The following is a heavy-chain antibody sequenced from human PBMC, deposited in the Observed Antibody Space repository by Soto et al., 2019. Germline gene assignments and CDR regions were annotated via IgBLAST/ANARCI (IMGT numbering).Heavy chain of an antibody. Sequence: QVQLVQSGAEVKKPGASVKVSGKASGYTFTSYDINLVRQATGQGLEWMGWMNPNRGNTGYAQKFRGIVTMTRNPAISTGYMELSSVRSEATAVYYCARERTVAGNDYCGQGPLGTVAS. CDR2: MNPNRGNT. D-gene: IGHD6-19*01. CDR3: ARERTVAGNDY. J-gene: IGHJ4*02. CDR1: GYTFTSYD. V-gene: IGHV1-8*01.